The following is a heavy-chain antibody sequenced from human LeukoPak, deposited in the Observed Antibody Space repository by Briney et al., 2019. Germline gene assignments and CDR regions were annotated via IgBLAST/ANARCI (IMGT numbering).Heavy chain of an antibody. CDR2: MYYSGSP. Sequence: SETLSLTCTVSGGSISTYYWSWIRQPPGKGLEWIGYMYYSGSPNYSPSLKSRVTISVDTSKNQFSLKLSSVTAADTAVYYCARYQGDYVWGSYRSEPDYWGQGTLVTVSS. D-gene: IGHD3-16*02. J-gene: IGHJ4*02. CDR1: GGSISTYY. V-gene: IGHV4-59*08. CDR3: ARYQGDYVWGSYRSEPDY.